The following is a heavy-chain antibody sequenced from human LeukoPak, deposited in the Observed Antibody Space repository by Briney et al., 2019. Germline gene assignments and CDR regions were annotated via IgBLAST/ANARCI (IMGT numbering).Heavy chain of an antibody. CDR1: GGSFSTYY. CDR3: ARGSKTGDWGYYFDY. CDR2: IYYSGST. V-gene: IGHV4-59*12. J-gene: IGHJ4*02. Sequence: SETLSLTCTVSGGSFSTYYWSWIRQPPGKGLEWIGYIYYSGSTNYNPSLKSRVTISVDTSKNQFSLKLSSVTVADTAVYYCARGSKTGDWGYYFDYWGQGTLVTVSS. D-gene: IGHD1-1*01.